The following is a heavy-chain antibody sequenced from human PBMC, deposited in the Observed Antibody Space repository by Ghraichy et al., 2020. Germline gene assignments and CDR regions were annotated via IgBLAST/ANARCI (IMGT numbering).Heavy chain of an antibody. J-gene: IGHJ4*02. CDR1: GFTFSYFT. V-gene: IGHV3-64D*09. CDR3: VKGAYDSGSYPYYFDS. Sequence: GGSLRLSCSASGFTFSYFTMHWVRQAPGKGLEYVSAIRNDGGGTYYADSVKGRFAISRDNSQNTLYLQMSSLRREDAAVYYCVKGAYDSGSYPYYFDSWGQGTLVTVSS. CDR2: IRNDGGGT. D-gene: IGHD3-10*01.